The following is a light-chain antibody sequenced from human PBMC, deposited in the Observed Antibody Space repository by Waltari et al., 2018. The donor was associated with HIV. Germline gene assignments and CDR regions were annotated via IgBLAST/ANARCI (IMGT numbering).Light chain of an antibody. CDR2: KAS. CDR3: QQYHSYSS. J-gene: IGKJ3*01. CDR1: QFINNW. V-gene: IGKV1-5*03. Sequence: DIQITQSPSTLSASVGDRVTISCRPSQFINNWLAWYQQKPGQAHTLLIYKASTLESGVPSRFSGGGSGTDFTLTISSLQPDDFATYFCQQYHSYSSFGPGTIVDMK.